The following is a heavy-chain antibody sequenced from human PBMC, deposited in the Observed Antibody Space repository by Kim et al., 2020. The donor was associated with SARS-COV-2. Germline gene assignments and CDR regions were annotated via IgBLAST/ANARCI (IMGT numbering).Heavy chain of an antibody. CDR2: ISGSGGST. CDR3: ADLSIATSIYGMDV. Sequence: GGSLRLSCAASGFTFSGYAMSWVRQAPGTGLEWVSTISGSGGSTYYADSVKGRFTISRDNSKNTLYLQMNSLRAEDTAVYYCADLSIATSIYGMDVWGQGPTVTVSS. D-gene: IGHD6-6*01. V-gene: IGHV3-23*01. CDR1: GFTFSGYA. J-gene: IGHJ6*02.